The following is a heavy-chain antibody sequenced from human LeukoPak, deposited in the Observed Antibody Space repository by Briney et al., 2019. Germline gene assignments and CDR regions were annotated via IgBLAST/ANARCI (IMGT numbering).Heavy chain of an antibody. D-gene: IGHD3-16*01. CDR3: ATGPYVWESWHFNFYYMDV. V-gene: IGHV1-24*01. J-gene: IGHJ6*03. CDR2: FDPEDGET. CDR1: GYTLTELS. Sequence: ASVKVSCKVSGYTLTELSMHWVRQAPGKGLEWMGGFDPEDGETIYAQKFQGRVTMTEDTSTDTAYMELSSLRSEDTAVYYCATGPYVWESWHFNFYYMDVWGKGTTVTVSS.